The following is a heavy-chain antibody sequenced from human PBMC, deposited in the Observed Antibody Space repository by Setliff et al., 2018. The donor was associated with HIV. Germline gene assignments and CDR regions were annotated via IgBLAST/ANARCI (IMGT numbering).Heavy chain of an antibody. J-gene: IGHJ4*02. CDR3: APRYYYDRSGYGYFDY. Sequence: GGSLRLSCAASGFTFSSYVMSWVRQAPGKGLEWVSAISGSGSSTYYADSVKGRFTISRDNAKNTLYLQMNSLRAEDTAVYYCAPRYYYDRSGYGYFDYWGQGTLVTVSS. D-gene: IGHD3-22*01. CDR1: GFTFSSYV. V-gene: IGHV3-23*01. CDR2: ISGSGSST.